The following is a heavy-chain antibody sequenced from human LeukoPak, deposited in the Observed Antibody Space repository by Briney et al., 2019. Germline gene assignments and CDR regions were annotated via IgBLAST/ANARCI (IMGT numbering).Heavy chain of an antibody. D-gene: IGHD6-19*01. CDR1: NGSIGSHY. Sequence: SETLTLTCTVSNGSIGSHYWAWIRQSPGKGLEWIGDVYHTGSTNYNPSLKSPVIISIDTSENQFSLKVNSVTAADTAVYYCARVGQWQAGGHFDSWGQGTLVTVSS. CDR3: ARVGQWQAGGHFDS. J-gene: IGHJ4*02. V-gene: IGHV4-59*11. CDR2: VYHTGST.